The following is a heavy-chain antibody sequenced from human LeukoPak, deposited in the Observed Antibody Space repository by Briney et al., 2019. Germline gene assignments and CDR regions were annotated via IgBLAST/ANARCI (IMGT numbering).Heavy chain of an antibody. D-gene: IGHD2-15*01. V-gene: IGHV4-34*01. CDR3: AGGVGHAFDI. J-gene: IGHJ3*02. CDR2: IYHSGST. Sequence: PSETLSLTCAVYGGSFSGYYWSWIRQPPGKGLEWIGEIYHSGSTNYNPSLKSRVSISVDKSKNQFSLKLSSVTAADTAVYYCAGGVGHAFDIWGQGTMVTVSS. CDR1: GGSFSGYY.